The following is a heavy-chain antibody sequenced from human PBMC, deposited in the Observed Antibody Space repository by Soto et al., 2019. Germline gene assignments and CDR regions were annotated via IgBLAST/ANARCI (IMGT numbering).Heavy chain of an antibody. D-gene: IGHD6-13*01. V-gene: IGHV1-2*04. J-gene: IGHJ6*02. CDR3: ARDRIAAAGTSYYYYGMDV. Sequence: QVQLVQSGAEVKKPGASVKVSCKASGYTFTGYYMHWVRQAPGQGLEWMGWINPNSGGTNYAQKFQGWVTMTRDTSISTAYMELSRLRSDDTAVYYCARDRIAAAGTSYYYYGMDVWDQGTTVTVSS. CDR1: GYTFTGYY. CDR2: INPNSGGT.